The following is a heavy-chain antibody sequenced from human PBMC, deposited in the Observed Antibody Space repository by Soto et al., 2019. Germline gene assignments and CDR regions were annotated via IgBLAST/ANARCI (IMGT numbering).Heavy chain of an antibody. CDR2: IKQDGSEK. D-gene: IGHD3-3*01. V-gene: IGHV3-7*04. Sequence: PGGSLRLSCAASGVTFSSYCMSWVRQAPGKGLEWVANIKQDGSEKYYVDSVKGRFTISRDNAKNSLYLQMNSLRAEDTAVYYCARGYYDFWSGYYTGYYYYYMDVWGKGTTVTVSS. CDR1: GVTFSSYC. J-gene: IGHJ6*03. CDR3: ARGYYDFWSGYYTGYYYYYMDV.